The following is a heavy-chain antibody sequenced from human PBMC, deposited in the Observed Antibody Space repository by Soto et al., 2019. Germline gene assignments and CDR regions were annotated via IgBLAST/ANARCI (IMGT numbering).Heavy chain of an antibody. V-gene: IGHV1-69*13. CDR2: IIPIFGTA. CDR3: ARGCLKRTPGGGWFDP. Sequence: SVKVSFKASGGTFSSYAISWVRQAPGQGLEWMGGIIPIFGTANYAQKFQGRVTITADESTSTAYMELSSLRSEDTAVYYCARGCLKRTPGGGWFDPWGQGTLVTVSS. D-gene: IGHD3-16*01. CDR1: GGTFSSYA. J-gene: IGHJ5*02.